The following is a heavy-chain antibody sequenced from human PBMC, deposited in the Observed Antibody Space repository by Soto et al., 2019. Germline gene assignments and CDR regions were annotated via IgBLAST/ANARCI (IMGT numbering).Heavy chain of an antibody. D-gene: IGHD4-4*01. V-gene: IGHV1-69*10. CDR1: GGTFSSYA. CDR3: ARDSRADYSNYYYYYYYMDV. CDR2: IIPILGIA. Sequence: SVKVSCKASGGTFSSYAISWVRQAPGQGLEWMGGIIPILGIANYAQKFQGRVTITADKSTSTAYMELSSLRSEDTAVYYCARDSRADYSNYYYYYYYMDVWGKGTTVTVSS. J-gene: IGHJ6*03.